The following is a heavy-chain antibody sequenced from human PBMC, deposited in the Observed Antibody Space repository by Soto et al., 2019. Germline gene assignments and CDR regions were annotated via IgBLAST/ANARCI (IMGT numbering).Heavy chain of an antibody. CDR2: IYYSGNT. D-gene: IGHD2-2*01. V-gene: IGHV4-30-4*01. CDR3: VRYCSTTKCPFDY. J-gene: IGHJ4*02. Sequence: SEPLSLTCTVSGGSISSDRSDCGWIRQPPGKGLEWIGYIYYSGNTYFNPSLKSRVTLSVDTSKNQFSLNLSSVTAADTAVYYCVRYCSTTKCPFDYWGQGTLVTVSS. CDR1: GGSISSDRSD.